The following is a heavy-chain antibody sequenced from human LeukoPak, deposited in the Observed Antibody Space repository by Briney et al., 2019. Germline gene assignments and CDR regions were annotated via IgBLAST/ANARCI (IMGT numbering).Heavy chain of an antibody. CDR1: GFNFRNCW. D-gene: IGHD6-13*01. CDR2: IKADGSEI. CDR3: AGVPGSSWTFDY. V-gene: IGHV3-7*03. J-gene: IGHJ4*02. Sequence: GSLRLSCAASGFNFRNCWMNWVRQAPGKGLEWVATIKADGSEIYYVDSVKGRFTISRDNADNSLYLQMHSLRADDTAIYYCAGVPGSSWTFDYWGQGTLVTVSS.